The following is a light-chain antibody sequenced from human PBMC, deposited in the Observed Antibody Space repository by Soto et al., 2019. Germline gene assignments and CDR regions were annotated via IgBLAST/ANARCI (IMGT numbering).Light chain of an antibody. CDR2: GVS. CDR3: QQYSSWPLT. Sequence: EIVMTQSPGTLSVSPGEGATLSCRASQSVINNNVAWYQQKPGQAPRLVMHGVSTRATGIPARFSGSGSGTEFTLTISSLQSEDFAVYYCQQYSSWPLTFGGGTKVEIK. CDR1: QSVINNN. V-gene: IGKV3-15*01. J-gene: IGKJ4*01.